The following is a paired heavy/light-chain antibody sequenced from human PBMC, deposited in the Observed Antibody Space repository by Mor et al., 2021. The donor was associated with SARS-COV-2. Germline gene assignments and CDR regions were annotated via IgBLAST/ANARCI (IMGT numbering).Heavy chain of an antibody. V-gene: IGHV3-7*01. CDR1: GFTFSRHW. CDR2: INQDGSDQ. CDR3: ARDTQTERLDIDY. Sequence: EVHLVESGGGLVQPGGSLRLSCETSGFTFSRHWMSWVRQVPGKGLQWVGNINQDGSDQYCVDSVKGRFILSRDNGKKSLFLQMNNLRADDTAIYYCARDTQTERLDIDYWGQGTLVTVSS. J-gene: IGHJ4*02. D-gene: IGHD2-2*03.
Light chain of an antibody. Sequence: DAVVTQSPLSLTVTIGQSASISCRSIQSLVHTDGITYLNWFQQRPGHPPRRLIYHVSNRDSGVPDRFSGSGSGTDFTLKISRVEAEDVGVYYCMQGTLWPSAFGQGTKVEIK. CDR3: MQGTLWPSA. CDR2: HVS. CDR1: QSLVHTDGITY. J-gene: IGKJ1*01. V-gene: IGKV2-30*02.